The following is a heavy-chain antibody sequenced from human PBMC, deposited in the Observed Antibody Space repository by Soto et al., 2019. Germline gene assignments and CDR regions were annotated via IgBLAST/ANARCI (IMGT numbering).Heavy chain of an antibody. D-gene: IGHD5-18*01. V-gene: IGHV3-23*01. CDR2: VTASGGGT. CDR1: GFIFNNYA. Sequence: SLRLSCAASGFIFNNYAMTWVRQAPGKGLEWVSTVTASGGGTFYANSVKGRFTISRDNSRNTLHLQMSSLRVEDTALYYCAKALVPALTAKFGYWGQGTLVTVSS. J-gene: IGHJ4*02. CDR3: AKALVPALTAKFGY.